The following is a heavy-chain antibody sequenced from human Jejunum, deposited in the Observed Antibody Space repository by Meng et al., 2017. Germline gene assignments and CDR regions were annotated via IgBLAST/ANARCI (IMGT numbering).Heavy chain of an antibody. V-gene: IGHV1-69*01. Sequence: QLVQSGGEVKTPATSVNVSCKASDATFSTYAITWVRQAPGPGLEWMGGIIPIFGTANYAQKFQGRVTITADESTSTAYMEFSSLRSEDTAVYYCARPNSGGNTYYFDYWGQGTLVTVSS. CDR3: ARPNSGGNTYYFDY. CDR2: IIPIFGTA. D-gene: IGHD4-23*01. CDR1: DATFSTYA. J-gene: IGHJ4*02.